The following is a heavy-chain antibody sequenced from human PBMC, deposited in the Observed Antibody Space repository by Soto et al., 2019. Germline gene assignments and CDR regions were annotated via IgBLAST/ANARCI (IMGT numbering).Heavy chain of an antibody. J-gene: IGHJ3*01. CDR3: ARDEVDSRGSPDSFDF. D-gene: IGHD3-22*01. V-gene: IGHV4-4*07. CDR1: GGSIRRYY. CDR2: IYTSGST. Sequence: QVPLQESGPGLAKPEETLALTCTVSGGSIRRYYWSCIRPRAGRGLDWIGCIYTSGSTNYNPSLKRRGTLSVVTSKKKFTLKLSSVSAADTSVYYCARDEVDSRGSPDSFDFCGQCTMVTVSS.